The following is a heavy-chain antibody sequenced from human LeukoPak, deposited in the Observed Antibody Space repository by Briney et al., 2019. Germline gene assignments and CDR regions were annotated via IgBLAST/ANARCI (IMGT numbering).Heavy chain of an antibody. CDR1: GYTFSNYA. CDR2: INVGNGNT. V-gene: IGHV1-3*03. D-gene: IGHD1-26*01. CDR3: ARAIVRSKTLVEGFFDY. Sequence: ASVNVSSKASGYTFSNYAIHWVRQAPGQRLEWMGWINVGNGNTKYSQEFQARVTITRDTSASTAYMELSSLRSEEMAVYYCARAIVRSKTLVEGFFDYWGQGTVVTVSS. J-gene: IGHJ4*02.